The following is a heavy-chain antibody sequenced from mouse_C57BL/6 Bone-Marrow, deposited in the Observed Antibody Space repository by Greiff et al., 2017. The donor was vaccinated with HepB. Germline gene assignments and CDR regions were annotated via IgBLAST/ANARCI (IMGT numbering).Heavy chain of an antibody. V-gene: IGHV5-2*01. CDR3: ARLTAQATSAWFAY. Sequence: EVNVVESGGGLVQPGESLKLSCESNEYEFPSHDMSWVRKTPEKRLELVAAINSDGGSTYYPDTMERRFIISRDNTKKTLYLQMSSLRSEDTALYYCARLTAQATSAWFAYWGQGTLVTVSA. CDR2: INSDGGST. J-gene: IGHJ3*01. D-gene: IGHD3-2*02. CDR1: EYEFPSHD.